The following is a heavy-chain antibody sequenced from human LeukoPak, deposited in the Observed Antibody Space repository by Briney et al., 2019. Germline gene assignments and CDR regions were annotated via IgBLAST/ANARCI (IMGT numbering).Heavy chain of an antibody. D-gene: IGHD4-17*01. CDR3: AKGAERWGYGDYWWFDP. V-gene: IGHV3-23*01. CDR1: GFTFSTYS. CDR2: ISGSGGST. Sequence: GGSLRLSCEASGFTFSTYSMSWVRQAPGKGLEWVSAISGSGGSTYYADSVKGRFTISRDNSKNTLYLQMNSLRAEDTAVYYCAKGAERWGYGDYWWFDPWGQGTLVTVSS. J-gene: IGHJ5*02.